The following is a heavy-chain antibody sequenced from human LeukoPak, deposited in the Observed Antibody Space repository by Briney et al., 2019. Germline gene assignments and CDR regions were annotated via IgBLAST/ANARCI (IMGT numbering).Heavy chain of an antibody. CDR1: GFTFGSYA. J-gene: IGHJ4*02. D-gene: IGHD6-13*01. CDR3: AKERYSSSWYGDY. V-gene: IGHV3-23*01. CDR2: ISGSGGST. Sequence: GGSLRLSCAASGFTFGSYAMSWVRQAPGRGLEWVSAISGSGGSTYYADSVKGRFTISRDNSKNTLYLKMNSLRAEDTAVYYCAKERYSSSWYGDYWGQGTLVTVSS.